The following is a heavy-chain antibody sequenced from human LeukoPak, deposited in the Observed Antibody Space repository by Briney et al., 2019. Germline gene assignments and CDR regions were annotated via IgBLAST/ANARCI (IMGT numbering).Heavy chain of an antibody. J-gene: IGHJ3*02. V-gene: IGHV3-9*01. Sequence: GGSLRLSCAASGFTFDDYAMHWVRQAPGKGLEWVSGISWNSGSIGYADSVKGRFTISRDNAKNSLYLQMNTLRVEDTAVYYCARWGRRYYDFWSGYYTSDAFDIWGQGTMVTVSS. D-gene: IGHD3-3*01. CDR3: ARWGRRYYDFWSGYYTSDAFDI. CDR1: GFTFDDYA. CDR2: ISWNSGSI.